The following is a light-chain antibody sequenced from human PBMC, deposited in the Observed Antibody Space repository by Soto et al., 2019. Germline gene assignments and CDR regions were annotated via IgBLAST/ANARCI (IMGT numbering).Light chain of an antibody. CDR1: QSISTN. J-gene: IGKJ4*01. CDR3: HQYNNWPRT. Sequence: EIVMTQSPATLSVPPGERATLSCRASQSISTNLAWYQQRPGQAPRLLIYGASTRAAGIPARFSGSGSGTEFTLTISSLQSEDFAVYFCHQYNNWPRTFGGGTKVDIK. V-gene: IGKV3-15*01. CDR2: GAS.